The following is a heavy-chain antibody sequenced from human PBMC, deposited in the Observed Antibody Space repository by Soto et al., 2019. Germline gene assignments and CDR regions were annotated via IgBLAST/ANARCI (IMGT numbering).Heavy chain of an antibody. J-gene: IGHJ4*02. D-gene: IGHD6-13*01. V-gene: IGHV3-23*01. CDR2: ISGSGDST. CDR1: AFTFSSYA. CDR3: ARRSSSWYFDY. Sequence: EVQLLESGGGLVQPGGSLRLSCAASAFTFSSYARNWVRQAPGKGLEWVSVISGSGDSTYYADSVKGRFTISRDNSKNTLYLQMNSLRAEDTAVYYCARRSSSWYFDYWGQGTLVTVSS.